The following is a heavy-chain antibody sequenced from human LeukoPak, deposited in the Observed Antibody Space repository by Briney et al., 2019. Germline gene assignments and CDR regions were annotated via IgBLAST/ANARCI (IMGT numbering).Heavy chain of an antibody. Sequence: GGSLRLSCAASGFTFSDYYMSWIRQAPGKGLEWVSYISSSGSTIYYADSVKGRFTISRDNAKNSLYLQMNSLRAEDTAVYYCARVLSDSGSYSYYFDYWGQGTLVTVSS. J-gene: IGHJ4*02. D-gene: IGHD1-26*01. CDR3: ARVLSDSGSYSYYFDY. V-gene: IGHV3-11*04. CDR1: GFTFSDYY. CDR2: ISSSGSTI.